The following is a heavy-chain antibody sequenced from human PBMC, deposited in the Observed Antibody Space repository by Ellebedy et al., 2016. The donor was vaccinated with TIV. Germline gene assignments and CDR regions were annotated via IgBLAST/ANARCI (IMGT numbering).Heavy chain of an antibody. CDR1: GGSFSGYY. D-gene: IGHD2-2*01. V-gene: IGHV4-34*01. J-gene: IGHJ5*02. CDR3: ARGPIVVVPAAIGWFDP. Sequence: SETLSLXXAVYGGSFSGYYWSWIRQPPGKGLEWIGEINHSGGTNYNPSLKSRVTISVDTSKNQFSLKLSSVTAADTAVYYCARGPIVVVPAAIGWFDPWGQGTLVTVSS. CDR2: INHSGGT.